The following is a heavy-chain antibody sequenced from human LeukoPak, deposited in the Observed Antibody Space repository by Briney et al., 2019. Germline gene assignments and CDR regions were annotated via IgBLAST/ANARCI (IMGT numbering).Heavy chain of an antibody. CDR3: ASYDPSFDY. J-gene: IGHJ4*02. CDR2: IYYSGST. D-gene: IGHD3-3*01. V-gene: IGHV4-39*01. CDR1: GGSISSSSYY. Sequence: SETLSLTCTVSGGSISSSSYYWGWIRQPPGKGLEWIGSIYYSGSTYYNPSLKSRVTISVDTSKNQFSLKLSSVTAADTAVYYCASYDPSFDYWGQGTLFTVSS.